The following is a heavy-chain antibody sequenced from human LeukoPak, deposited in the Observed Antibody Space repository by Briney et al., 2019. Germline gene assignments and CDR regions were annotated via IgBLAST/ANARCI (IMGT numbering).Heavy chain of an antibody. CDR3: AIEYGSGSYENYYYGMDV. Sequence: ASVKVSRKASGYTFTSYYMHWVRQAPGQGLEWMGIINPSGGSTSYAQKFQGRVTMTRDTSTSTVYMELSSLRSEDTAVYYCAIEYGSGSYENYYYGMDVWGQGTTVTVSS. V-gene: IGHV1-46*01. CDR1: GYTFTSYY. CDR2: INPSGGST. J-gene: IGHJ6*02. D-gene: IGHD3-10*01.